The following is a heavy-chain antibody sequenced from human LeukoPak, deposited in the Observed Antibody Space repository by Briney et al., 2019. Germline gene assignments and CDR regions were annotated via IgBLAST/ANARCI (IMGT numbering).Heavy chain of an antibody. CDR3: ARGSEPSIAAAGTYYYYYYMDV. V-gene: IGHV1-2*02. J-gene: IGHJ6*03. Sequence: ASVKVSCKASGYTFTGYYMHWVRQAPGQGLEWMGWINPNSGGTNYAQKFQGRVTMTRNTSISTAYMELSSLRSEDTAVYYCARGSEPSIAAAGTYYYYYYMDVWGKGTTVTISS. D-gene: IGHD6-13*01. CDR1: GYTFTGYY. CDR2: INPNSGGT.